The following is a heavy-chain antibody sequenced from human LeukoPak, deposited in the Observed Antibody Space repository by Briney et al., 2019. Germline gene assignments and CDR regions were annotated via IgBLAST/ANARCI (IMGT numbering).Heavy chain of an antibody. V-gene: IGHV4-61*02. Sequence: SETLSLTCTVSGGSISSSSYYWSWIRQPAGKGLEWIGRIYTSGSTNYNPSLKSRVTISVDTSKNQFSLKLSSVTAADTAVYYCARDSTMVRGVTNWFDPWGQGTLVTVSS. CDR2: IYTSGST. J-gene: IGHJ5*02. CDR3: ARDSTMVRGVTNWFDP. D-gene: IGHD3-10*01. CDR1: GGSISSSSYY.